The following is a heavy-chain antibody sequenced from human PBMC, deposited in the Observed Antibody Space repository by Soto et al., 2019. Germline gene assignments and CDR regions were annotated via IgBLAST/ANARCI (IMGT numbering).Heavy chain of an antibody. D-gene: IGHD6-19*01. CDR1: GFSLSSTRMA. V-gene: IGHV2-5*02. CDR2: IYWDDDK. CDR3: AHIVVAGLGYYFDY. Sequence: QITLKESGPPLVEPTQTLTLTCTFSGFSLSSTRMAVGWIRQPPGKALEWLALIYWDDDKRYSPFLKSRLTITKDTSKNQVVLTMYNMDPVDTARYYCAHIVVAGLGYYFDYWGQGTLVTVSS. J-gene: IGHJ4*02.